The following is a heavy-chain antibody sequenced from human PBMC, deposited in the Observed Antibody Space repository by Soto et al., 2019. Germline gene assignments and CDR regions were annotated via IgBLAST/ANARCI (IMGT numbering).Heavy chain of an antibody. Sequence: SGTLSLTCSVSGGSVSTYYWSWIRQPPGKGLEWIAYIYYSGSTSYNPSLKSRVTISVDTSKNQFSLKLSSVTAADTAVYYCARTYDDSGPNSGGYGFDIWGQGTMVTVSS. CDR1: GGSVSTYY. D-gene: IGHD3-22*01. CDR3: ARTYDDSGPNSGGYGFDI. J-gene: IGHJ3*02. V-gene: IGHV4-59*02. CDR2: IYYSGST.